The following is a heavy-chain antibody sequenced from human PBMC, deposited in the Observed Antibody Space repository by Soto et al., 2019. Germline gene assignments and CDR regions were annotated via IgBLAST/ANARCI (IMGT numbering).Heavy chain of an antibody. CDR1: GFDFGDYY. CDR2: IDSDDGTT. Sequence: SLSLACTASGFDFGDYYMSWIRQAPGKGLQWVSYIDSDDGTTYYTDSVKGRFTISRDNAKNSLYLQMNSLRVEDTALYYCVRPYYSTSWCPPDRWAQGTLVTVSS. J-gene: IGHJ5*02. CDR3: VRPYYSTSWCPPDR. D-gene: IGHD2-2*01. V-gene: IGHV3-11*01.